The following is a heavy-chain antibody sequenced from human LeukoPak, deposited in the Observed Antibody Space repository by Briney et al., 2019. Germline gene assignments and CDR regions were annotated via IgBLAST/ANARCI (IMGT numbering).Heavy chain of an antibody. Sequence: SETLSLTCTVYGGSISSSSYYWGWIRQPPGKGLEWIGSIYYSGSTYYNPSLKSRVTISVDTSKNQFSLKLSSVTAADTAVYYCARLRITMVRGVDYWGQGTLVTVSS. V-gene: IGHV4-39*01. CDR3: ARLRITMVRGVDY. CDR1: GGSISSSSYY. D-gene: IGHD3-10*01. J-gene: IGHJ4*02. CDR2: IYYSGST.